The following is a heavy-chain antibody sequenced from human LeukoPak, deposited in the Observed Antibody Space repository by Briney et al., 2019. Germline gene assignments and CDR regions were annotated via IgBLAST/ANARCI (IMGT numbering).Heavy chain of an antibody. J-gene: IGHJ4*02. V-gene: IGHV4-61*02. Sequence: PSQTLSLTCAVSGGSISGGSYYWSWIRQPAGKGLEWIGRIYTSGSTNYNPSLKSRVTISVDTSKNQFSLKLSSVTAADTAVYYCAREPADYDVLTGYYTYYFDYWGQGTLVTVSS. CDR1: GGSISGGSYY. CDR3: AREPADYDVLTGYYTYYFDY. D-gene: IGHD3-9*01. CDR2: IYTSGST.